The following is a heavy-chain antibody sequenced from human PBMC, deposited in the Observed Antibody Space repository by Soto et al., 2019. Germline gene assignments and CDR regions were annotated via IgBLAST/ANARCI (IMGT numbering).Heavy chain of an antibody. D-gene: IGHD3-3*01. V-gene: IGHV1-18*01. J-gene: IGHJ4*02. CDR2: ISAYNGNT. CDR1: GYTFTSYG. Sequence: GASVKVSCKASGYTFTSYGISWVRQAPGQGLEWMGWISAYNGNTNYAQKLQGRVTMTTDTSTSTAYMELRSLRSDDTAVYYCAGILDFFSSVYYLGPPVSFASWGRGPLVPVSS. CDR3: AGILDFFSSVYYLGPPVSFAS.